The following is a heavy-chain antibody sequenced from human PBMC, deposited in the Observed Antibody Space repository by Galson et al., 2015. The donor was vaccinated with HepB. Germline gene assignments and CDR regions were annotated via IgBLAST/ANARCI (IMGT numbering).Heavy chain of an antibody. D-gene: IGHD2-2*01. CDR2: IIPIFDTA. J-gene: IGHJ6*02. V-gene: IGHV1-69*13. Sequence: SVKVSCKASGGTFSSYAISWVRQAPGQGLEWMGGIIPIFDTANYAQKFQGRVTITADESTSTAYMELSSLRSEDTAVYYCARTDIVVVPAADQHRYYYYGMDVWGQGTTVTVSS. CDR3: ARTDIVVVPAADQHRYYYYGMDV. CDR1: GGTFSSYA.